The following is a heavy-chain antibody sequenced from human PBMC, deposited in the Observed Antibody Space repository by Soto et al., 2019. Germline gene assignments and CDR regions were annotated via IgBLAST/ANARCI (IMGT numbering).Heavy chain of an antibody. V-gene: IGHV3-21*01. CDR2: ISSSSSYI. D-gene: IGHD3-22*01. CDR3: AREGTYYDSSGYYYGY. J-gene: IGHJ4*02. Sequence: PGGSLRLSCAASGFTFSSYSMNWVRQAPGKGLEWVSSISSSSSYIYYADSVRGRFTISRDNAKNSLYLQMNSLRAEDTAVYYCAREGTYYDSSGYYYGYWGQGTLVTVSS. CDR1: GFTFSSYS.